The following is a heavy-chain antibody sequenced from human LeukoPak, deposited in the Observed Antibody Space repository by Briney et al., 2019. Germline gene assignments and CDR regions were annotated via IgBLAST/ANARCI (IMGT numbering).Heavy chain of an antibody. J-gene: IGHJ4*02. CDR1: GVSITNFY. CDR2: MYISGST. V-gene: IGHV4-4*07. D-gene: IGHD1-20*01. CDR3: ARWDHNSIDY. Sequence: SETLSLTCTVSGVSITNFYWNWIRQPAGKGLEWIGRMYISGSTNYNPSLKSRVTMSINTSKNQFSLRLSSVTAADTAVYYCARWDHNSIDYWGQGTLVTVSA.